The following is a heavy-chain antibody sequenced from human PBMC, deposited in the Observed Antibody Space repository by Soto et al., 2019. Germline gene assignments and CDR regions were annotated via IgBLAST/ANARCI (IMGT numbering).Heavy chain of an antibody. J-gene: IGHJ4*02. CDR3: AKDEYYYSRSGYYIFDS. V-gene: IGHV3-30*18. D-gene: IGHD3-22*01. CDR2: ISHDGTNK. CDR1: GFTFSAYG. Sequence: PGGSLRLSCEVSGFTFSAYGMHWVRQAPGKGLEWVAAISHDGTNKNYGDYVKGRFTISRDNSKKTLYLQMNSLRPEDTALYYCAKDEYYYSRSGYYIFDSWGQGTLVTVSS.